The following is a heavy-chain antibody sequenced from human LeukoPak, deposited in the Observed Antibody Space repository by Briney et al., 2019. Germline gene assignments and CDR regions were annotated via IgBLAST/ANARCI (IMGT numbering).Heavy chain of an antibody. Sequence: ASVKVSCKASGYIFTNYYIHWVRQAPGQGLEWMGWLNPSTGGTDFAQKFQGRVTLTRDTSLTTAYMDLTSLSSDDTAVYYCARSERVKGIFDFWGQGTLVIVPS. CDR1: GYIFTNYY. CDR3: ARSERVKGIFDF. V-gene: IGHV1-2*02. D-gene: IGHD1-1*01. CDR2: LNPSTGGT. J-gene: IGHJ4*02.